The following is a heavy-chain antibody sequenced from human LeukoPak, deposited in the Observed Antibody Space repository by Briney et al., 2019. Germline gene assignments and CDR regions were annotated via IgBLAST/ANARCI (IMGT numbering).Heavy chain of an antibody. CDR1: GGTFSSYA. CDR2: IIPIFGTA. D-gene: IGHD6-13*01. V-gene: IGHV1-69*13. CDR3: ARGDSSSWYGPYYYGMDV. J-gene: IGHJ6*02. Sequence: ASVKVSCKASGGTFSSYAISWVRQAPGRGLEWMGGIIPIFGTANYAQKFQGRVTITADESTSTAYMELSSLRSEDTAVYYCARGDSSSWYGPYYYGMDVWGQGTTVTVSS.